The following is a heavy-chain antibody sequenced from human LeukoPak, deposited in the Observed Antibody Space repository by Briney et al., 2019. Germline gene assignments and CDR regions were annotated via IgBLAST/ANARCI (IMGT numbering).Heavy chain of an antibody. V-gene: IGHV1-69*05. CDR2: TIPISGAT. Sequence: ASVKVSCKASGGTLTGHAISWVRQAPGQGLEWMGGTIPISGATNYTQRFQGRITNTTDKSTTTAYMELTSLRSEDTAVYFCAGGDPFDYYMDVWGKGTSVTVFS. D-gene: IGHD4-17*01. J-gene: IGHJ6*03. CDR3: AGGDPFDYYMDV. CDR1: GGTLTGHA.